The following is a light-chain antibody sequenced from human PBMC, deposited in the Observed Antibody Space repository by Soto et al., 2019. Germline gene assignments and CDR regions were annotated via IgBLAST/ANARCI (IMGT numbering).Light chain of an antibody. J-gene: IGLJ1*01. Sequence: QSVLTQPASVSGSPGQSISISCTGTSCDVGGYNYVSWYQQHPGKAPKLMIYDVSNRPSGVSNRFSGSKSGNTASLTISGLKSEDEADYYCSSYTSSSTLDFGTGTKLTVL. CDR1: SCDVGGYNY. CDR3: SSYTSSSTLD. CDR2: DVS. V-gene: IGLV2-14*01.